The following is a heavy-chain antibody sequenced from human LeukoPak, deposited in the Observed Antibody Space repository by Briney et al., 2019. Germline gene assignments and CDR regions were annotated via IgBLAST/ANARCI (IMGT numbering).Heavy chain of an antibody. D-gene: IGHD3-3*01. J-gene: IGHJ4*02. Sequence: SETLSLTCAVYGGSFSGYYWSWIRQPPGKGLEWIGEINHSGSTNYNPSLKSRVTISVDTSKNQFSLKLSSVTAADMAVYYCARGRGDFWSGYSYFDYWGQGTLVTVSS. CDR2: INHSGST. CDR1: GGSFSGYY. V-gene: IGHV4-34*01. CDR3: ARGRGDFWSGYSYFDY.